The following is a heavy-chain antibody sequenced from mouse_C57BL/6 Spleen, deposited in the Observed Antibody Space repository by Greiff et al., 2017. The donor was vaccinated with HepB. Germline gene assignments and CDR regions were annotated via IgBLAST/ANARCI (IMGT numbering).Heavy chain of an antibody. CDR3: ARSTTVVYWYFDV. CDR1: GFTFSDYG. Sequence: EVQRVESGGGLVKPGGSLKLSCAASGFTFSDYGMHWVRQAPEKGLEWVAYISSGSSTIYYADTVKGRFTISRDNAKNTLFLQMTSLRSEDTAMYYCARSTTVVYWYFDVWGTGTTVTVSS. J-gene: IGHJ1*03. CDR2: ISSGSSTI. V-gene: IGHV5-17*01. D-gene: IGHD1-1*01.